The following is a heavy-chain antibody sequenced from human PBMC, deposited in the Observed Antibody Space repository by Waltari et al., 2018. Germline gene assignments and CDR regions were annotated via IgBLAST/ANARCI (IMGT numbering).Heavy chain of an antibody. CDR3: ARVRCSSTSCYYYMDV. CDR2: INHSGST. D-gene: IGHD2-2*01. J-gene: IGHJ6*03. CDR1: GGSFSGYY. Sequence: QVQLQQWGAGLLKPSETLSLTCAVYGGSFSGYYWSWIRQPPGKGLEWIGEINHSGSTNYNPSLKSRVTIAVDTSKNQFSLKLSSVTAADTAVYYCARVRCSSTSCYYYMDVWGKGTTVTVSS. V-gene: IGHV4-34*01.